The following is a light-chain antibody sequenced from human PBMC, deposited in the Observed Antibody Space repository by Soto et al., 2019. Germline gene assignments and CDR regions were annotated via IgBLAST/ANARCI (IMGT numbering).Light chain of an antibody. CDR3: QHYYGTSPIT. CDR2: GAS. Sequence: TVWTQSPGTLSLSPGEGATLSCRASQNVSSNLLVWYQQHPGQAPRLLIYGASSRATGIPDRFSGSGSGTDLTLTINRLEPEDFALYYCQHYYGTSPITFGQGTRLEIK. V-gene: IGKV3-20*01. J-gene: IGKJ5*01. CDR1: QNVSSNL.